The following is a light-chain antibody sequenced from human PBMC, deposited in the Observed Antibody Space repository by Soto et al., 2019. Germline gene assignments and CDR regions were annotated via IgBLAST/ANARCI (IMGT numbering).Light chain of an antibody. J-gene: IGKJ5*01. CDR2: DAS. CDR1: QSIGRF. CDR3: QQYNSYSIT. Sequence: DTQMTQSPSTLSASVVGRVTITYRASQSIGRFLAWYQHQPGKAPRLLIYDASSLESGVPTRFSGSGSGTEFTLTISSLQADDFATYCCQQYNSYSITFGQGTRLEIK. V-gene: IGKV1-5*01.